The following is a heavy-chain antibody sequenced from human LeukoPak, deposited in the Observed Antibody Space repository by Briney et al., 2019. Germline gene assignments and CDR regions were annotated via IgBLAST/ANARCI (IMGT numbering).Heavy chain of an antibody. J-gene: IGHJ2*01. V-gene: IGHV4-34*01. CDR1: GGSFSGYY. CDR3: ASPRDVRWYFDL. D-gene: IGHD5-24*01. Sequence: TPSETLSLTCAVYGGSFSGYYWSWIRQPPGKGLEWIGEINHSGSTNYNPSLKSRVTISVDTSKNQFSLKLSSVTAADTAVYYCASPRDVRWYFDLWGRGTLVTVSS. CDR2: INHSGST.